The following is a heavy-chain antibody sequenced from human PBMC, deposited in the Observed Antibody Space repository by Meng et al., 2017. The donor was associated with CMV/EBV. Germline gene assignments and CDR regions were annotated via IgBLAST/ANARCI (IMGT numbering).Heavy chain of an antibody. CDR3: ARGRYCSSTSCTYYYYGMDV. CDR2: INHSGST. V-gene: IGHV4-34*01. D-gene: IGHD2-2*01. Sequence: ESLKISCAVYGGSFSGYYWSWIRQPPGKGLEWIGEINHSGSTNYNPSHKSRVTISVGTSKNQFSLKLSSVTAADTAVYYCARGRYCSSTSCTYYYYGMDVWGQGTTVTVSS. J-gene: IGHJ6*02. CDR1: GGSFSGYY.